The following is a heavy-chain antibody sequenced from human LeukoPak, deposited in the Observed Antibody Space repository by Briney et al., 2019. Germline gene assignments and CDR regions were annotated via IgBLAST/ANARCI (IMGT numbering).Heavy chain of an antibody. CDR3: ARQHRKFFDY. CDR2: IYPGDSDT. Sequence: GESLKISCKGSGYSFTSYWIGWVRQMPGKGLEWMGIIYPGDSDTRYSPSFQGQVTISADKSINSAYLHWSSLKASDTAVYYCARQHRKFFDYWGQGTLVTVSS. V-gene: IGHV5-51*01. CDR1: GYSFTSYW. J-gene: IGHJ4*02.